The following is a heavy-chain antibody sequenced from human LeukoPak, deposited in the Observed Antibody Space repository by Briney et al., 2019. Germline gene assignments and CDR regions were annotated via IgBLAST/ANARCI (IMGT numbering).Heavy chain of an antibody. CDR2: INHSGST. D-gene: IGHD3-10*01. CDR1: GGSFSGYY. CDR3: ARQASVLLWFGEPPTGAFDI. J-gene: IGHJ3*02. V-gene: IGHV4-34*01. Sequence: PSETLSLTCAVYGGSFSGYYLSWIRQPPGKGLEWIGEINHSGSTNYNPSLKSRVTISVDTSKNQFSLKLSSVTAADTAVYYCARQASVLLWFGEPPTGAFDIWGQGTMVTVSS.